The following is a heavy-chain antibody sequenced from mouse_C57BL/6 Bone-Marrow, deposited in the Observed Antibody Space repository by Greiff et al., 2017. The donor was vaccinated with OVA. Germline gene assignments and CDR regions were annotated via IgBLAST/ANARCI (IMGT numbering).Heavy chain of an antibody. D-gene: IGHD1-1*01. CDR2: ISYSGST. CDR3: ARDTPYYYSSSYDYWYFDV. CDR1: GYSITSDY. Sequence: EVKLVESGPGLVKPSQTLSLTCSVTGYSITSDYWNWIRKFPGNKLEYMGYISYSGSTYYNPSLISRLSITPYTSKNQYYLQLNSVTTEDTATYYCARDTPYYYSSSYDYWYFDVWGTGTTVTVSS. V-gene: IGHV3-8*01. J-gene: IGHJ1*03.